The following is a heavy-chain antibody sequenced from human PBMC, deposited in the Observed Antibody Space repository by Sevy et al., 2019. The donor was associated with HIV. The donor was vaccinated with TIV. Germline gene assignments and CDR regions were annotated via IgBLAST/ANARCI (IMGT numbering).Heavy chain of an antibody. CDR3: ARDRNNLGMDV. D-gene: IGHD1-20*01. Sequence: SETLSLTCIVSGGSISTYYWSWIRQPPGKGLEWIGYIHYSGSTNYNPSLKTRVTISVDTSKNQFSLKLSSVTAADTAMYYCARDRNNLGMDVWGQGTTVIVSS. CDR1: GGSISTYY. J-gene: IGHJ6*02. CDR2: IHYSGST. V-gene: IGHV4-59*13.